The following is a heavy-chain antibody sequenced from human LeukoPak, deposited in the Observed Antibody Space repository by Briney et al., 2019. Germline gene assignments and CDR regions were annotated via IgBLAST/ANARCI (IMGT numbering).Heavy chain of an antibody. J-gene: IGHJ4*02. Sequence: GSSVKVSCKASGGTFSSYGISWVRQAPGQGLEWMGWISAYNGNTNYAQKLQGRVTMTTDTSTSTAYMELRSLRSDDTAVYYCARRGPYGDGDSFDYWGQGTLVTVSS. CDR1: GGTFSSYG. CDR3: ARRGPYGDGDSFDY. D-gene: IGHD4-17*01. V-gene: IGHV1-18*01. CDR2: ISAYNGNT.